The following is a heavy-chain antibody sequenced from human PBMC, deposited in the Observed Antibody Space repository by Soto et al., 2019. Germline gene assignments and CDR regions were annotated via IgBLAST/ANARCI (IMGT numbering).Heavy chain of an antibody. J-gene: IGHJ6*03. CDR3: ARDSSTAENYYYYMDV. V-gene: IGHV4-31*03. CDR2: IYYSGST. Sequence: SETLSLTCTVSGGSISSGGYYWSWIRQHPGKGLEWIGYIYYSGSTYYNPSLKSRVTISVDTSKNQFSLKLSSVTAADTAVYYCARDSSTAENYYYYMDVWGKGTTVTVSS. D-gene: IGHD4-4*01. CDR1: GGSISSGGYY.